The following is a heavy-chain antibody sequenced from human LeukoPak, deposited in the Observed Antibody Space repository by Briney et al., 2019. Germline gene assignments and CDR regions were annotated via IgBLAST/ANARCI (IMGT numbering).Heavy chain of an antibody. J-gene: IGHJ6*04. Sequence: PGGSLRLSCAASGFTFSSYGIHWVRQAPGKGLEWVAVISYDGSNKYYADSVKGRFTISRDNSKNTLYLQMNSLRAEDTAVYYCAKEKSLAVAGPYYYYYGMDVWGKGTTVTVSS. CDR3: AKEKSLAVAGPYYYYYGMDV. CDR1: GFTFSSYG. D-gene: IGHD6-19*01. V-gene: IGHV3-30*18. CDR2: ISYDGSNK.